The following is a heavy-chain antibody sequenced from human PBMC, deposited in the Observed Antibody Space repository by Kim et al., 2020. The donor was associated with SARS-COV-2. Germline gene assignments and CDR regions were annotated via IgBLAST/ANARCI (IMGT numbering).Heavy chain of an antibody. Sequence: GSGGTTKYAESVKGRFTSSRDISRDTLYLQMNSLRAEDTAVYYCAKGWAVWGQGTAVTVSS. V-gene: IGHV3-23*01. D-gene: IGHD1-26*01. CDR3: AKGWAV. CDR2: GSGGTT. J-gene: IGHJ6*02.